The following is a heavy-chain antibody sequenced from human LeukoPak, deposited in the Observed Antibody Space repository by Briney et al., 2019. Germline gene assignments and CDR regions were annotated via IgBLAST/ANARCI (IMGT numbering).Heavy chain of an antibody. J-gene: IGHJ4*02. CDR3: ARFSSIYDFWSGNDY. CDR2: TSGSGGST. Sequence: GGSLRLSCAASGFTFSSYAMSWVRQAPGKGLEWVSATSGSGGSTYYADSVKGRFTISRDNSKNTLYLQMNSLRAEDTAVYYCARFSSIYDFWSGNDYWGQGTLVTVSS. CDR1: GFTFSSYA. V-gene: IGHV3-23*01. D-gene: IGHD3-3*01.